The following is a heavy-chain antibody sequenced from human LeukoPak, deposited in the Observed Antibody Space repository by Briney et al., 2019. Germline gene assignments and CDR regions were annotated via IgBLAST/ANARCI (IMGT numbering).Heavy chain of an antibody. Sequence: SETLSLTCAVYGGSFSGYYWSWIRQPPGKGLEWIGEINHSGSTNYNPSLKSRVTISVDTSKNQFSLKLSSVTAADMAVYYCARRRLEGSYYYYYYYMDVWGKGTTVTISS. J-gene: IGHJ6*03. CDR2: INHSGST. D-gene: IGHD1-26*01. CDR1: GGSFSGYY. CDR3: ARRRLEGSYYYYYYYMDV. V-gene: IGHV4-34*01.